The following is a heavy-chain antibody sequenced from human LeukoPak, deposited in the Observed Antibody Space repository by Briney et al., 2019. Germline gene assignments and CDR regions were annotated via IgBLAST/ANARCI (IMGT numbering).Heavy chain of an antibody. CDR3: AKGQSAGTRVFRWFDP. V-gene: IGHV3-23*01. CDR2: ISGSGGST. Sequence: GGSLRLSCIASGFTFRNYAMTWARQAPGKGLQFVSAISGSGGSTYYADSVKGRFTIARDNSNNTLYLQMNSLGAEDTAVYYCAKGQSAGTRVFRWFDPWGQGTLVTVSS. CDR1: GFTFRNYA. D-gene: IGHD6-13*01. J-gene: IGHJ5*02.